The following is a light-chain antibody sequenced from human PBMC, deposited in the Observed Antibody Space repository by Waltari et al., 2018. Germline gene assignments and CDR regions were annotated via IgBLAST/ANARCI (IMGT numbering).Light chain of an antibody. J-gene: IGKJ2*01. V-gene: IGKV4-1*01. CDR2: RAS. Sequence: DTVMTQSPEFLTMSLGERATINCKSSRSVLNTANIKNYLAWYHQKPGQPPKLLVYRASTRESGVPDRFIGSGSGTDFTLTISSLQTEDVGVYYCQQYYDSPHTFGQVTKLEIK. CDR3: QQYYDSPHT. CDR1: RSVLNTANIKNY.